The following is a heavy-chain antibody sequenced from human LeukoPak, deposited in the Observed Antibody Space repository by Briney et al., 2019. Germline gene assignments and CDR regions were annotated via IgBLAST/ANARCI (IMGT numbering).Heavy chain of an antibody. Sequence: PGGSLRLSCAASGFTFSSYGMHWVRQAPGKGLEWVAVISYDGSNKYYADSVKGRFTISRDNSKNTLYLQMNSLRAEDTAVYYCAKAYGYSYGQDGFDYRGQGTLVTVSS. J-gene: IGHJ4*02. V-gene: IGHV3-30*18. D-gene: IGHD5-18*01. CDR3: AKAYGYSYGQDGFDY. CDR1: GFTFSSYG. CDR2: ISYDGSNK.